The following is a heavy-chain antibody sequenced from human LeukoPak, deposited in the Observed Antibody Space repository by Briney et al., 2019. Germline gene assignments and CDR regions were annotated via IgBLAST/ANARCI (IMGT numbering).Heavy chain of an antibody. CDR2: IFTVFGTT. CDR1: GDTFSRYA. D-gene: IGHD3-9*01. J-gene: IGHJ2*01. V-gene: IGHV1-69*06. Sequence: GASVKVSCKASGDTFSRYALSWVRQAPGQGLEWMGGIFTVFGTTHYAKDLQGRVTITADKSTNTAYMELTSLRSEDTAIYYCARAKVSGYPTYWYFDLWGRGTLVTVSS. CDR3: ARAKVSGYPTYWYFDL.